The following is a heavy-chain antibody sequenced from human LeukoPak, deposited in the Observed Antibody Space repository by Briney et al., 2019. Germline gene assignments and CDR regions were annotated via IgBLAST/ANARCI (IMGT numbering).Heavy chain of an antibody. V-gene: IGHV3-7*01. Sequence: PGGSLRLSCAASGFTFSSHWMSWVRQAPGKGLEWVAHIKKDGSEKYYVDAVKGRFTISRDNAKTSLYLQMNSLRAEDTAVYYCAELGITMIGGVWGKGTTVTISS. J-gene: IGHJ6*04. CDR2: IKKDGSEK. D-gene: IGHD3-10*02. CDR3: AELGITMIGGV. CDR1: GFTFSSHW.